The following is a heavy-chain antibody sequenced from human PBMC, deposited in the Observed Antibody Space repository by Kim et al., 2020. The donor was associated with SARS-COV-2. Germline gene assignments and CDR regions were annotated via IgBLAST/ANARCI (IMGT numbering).Heavy chain of an antibody. Sequence: GGSLRLSCAASGFTFSSYAMSWVRQAPGKGLEWVSAISGSGGSTYYADSVKGRFTISRDNSKNTLYLQMNSLRAEDTAVYYCAKDTGISYYDILTGYCPFDYWGQGTLVTVSS. CDR1: GFTFSSYA. J-gene: IGHJ4*02. D-gene: IGHD3-9*01. CDR3: AKDTGISYYDILTGYCPFDY. V-gene: IGHV3-23*01. CDR2: ISGSGGST.